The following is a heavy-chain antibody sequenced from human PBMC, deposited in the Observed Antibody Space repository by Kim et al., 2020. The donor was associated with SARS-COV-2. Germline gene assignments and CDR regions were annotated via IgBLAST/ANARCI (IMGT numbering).Heavy chain of an antibody. CDR2: IYHSGST. V-gene: IGHV4-59*13. CDR3: ARHIAARYYFDY. D-gene: IGHD6-6*01. J-gene: IGHJ4*02. Sequence: SETLSLTCTVSGGSISPYYWTWIRQPPGKGLEWIGYIYHSGSTNYNPSLKSRVTMSVDTSKNQLSLKLSSVTAAYTAVYYCARHIAARYYFDYWGQGTLVSVSS. CDR1: GGSISPYY.